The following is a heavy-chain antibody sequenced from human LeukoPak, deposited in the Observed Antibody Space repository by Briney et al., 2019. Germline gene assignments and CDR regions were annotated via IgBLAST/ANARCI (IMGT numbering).Heavy chain of an antibody. Sequence: GGSLRLSCEASGFTFSRNDMSWVRQAAGKGLEWVSGSSGRDGSTSYIDSVRGRFTISRDDSRNTLYLQMNSLRADDTAVYYCAKRSSGTCFDFWGQGTLVTVSS. CDR3: AKRSSGTCFDF. CDR1: GFTFSRND. V-gene: IGHV3-23*01. J-gene: IGHJ4*02. D-gene: IGHD6-19*01. CDR2: SSGRDGST.